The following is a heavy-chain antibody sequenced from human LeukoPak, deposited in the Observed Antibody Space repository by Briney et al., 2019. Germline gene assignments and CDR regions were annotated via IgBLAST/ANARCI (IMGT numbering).Heavy chain of an antibody. Sequence: GESLKISCKGSEYSFTTYWISWVRQMPGKGLEWMGRIDPSDSYSNYSPSFQGHVTISADKSISTVNLQWSSLKASDTAMYYCVRLGYCSGGSCYSHFDYWGQGTLVTVSS. V-gene: IGHV5-10-1*01. CDR3: VRLGYCSGGSCYSHFDY. D-gene: IGHD2-15*01. CDR1: EYSFTTYW. CDR2: IDPSDSYS. J-gene: IGHJ4*02.